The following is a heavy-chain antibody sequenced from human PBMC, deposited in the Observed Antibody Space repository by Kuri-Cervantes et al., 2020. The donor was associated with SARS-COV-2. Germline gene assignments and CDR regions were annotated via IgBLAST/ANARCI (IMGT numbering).Heavy chain of an antibody. J-gene: IGHJ6*02. CDR1: GFTFSSYS. CDR3: ARDKDDYSNYGDYGMDV. D-gene: IGHD4-11*01. V-gene: IGHV3-21*01. Sequence: ETLSLTCAASGFTFSSYSMNWVRQAPGKGLEWVSSISSSSSYIYYADSVKGRFTISRDNAKNSLYLQMNSLRAEDTAVYYCARDKDDYSNYGDYGMDVWGQGTTVTVSS. CDR2: ISSSSSYI.